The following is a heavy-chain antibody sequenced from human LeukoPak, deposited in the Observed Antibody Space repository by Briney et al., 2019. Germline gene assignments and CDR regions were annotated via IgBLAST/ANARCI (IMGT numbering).Heavy chain of an antibody. CDR3: AREDFGVANYFDY. CDR1: GGSISSGDYY. CDR2: IYYSGST. J-gene: IGHJ4*02. V-gene: IGHV4-30-4*08. Sequence: TSQTLSLTCTVSGGSISSGDYYWSWIRQPPGKGLEWIGYIYYSGSTYYNPSLKSRVTISVDTSKNQFSLKLSSVTAADTAEYYCAREDFGVANYFDYWGQGTLVTVSS. D-gene: IGHD3-3*01.